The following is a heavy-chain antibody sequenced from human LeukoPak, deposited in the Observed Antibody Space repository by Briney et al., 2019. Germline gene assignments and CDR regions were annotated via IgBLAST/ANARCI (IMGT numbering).Heavy chain of an antibody. CDR3: ERETTVVTLNWFDP. Sequence: ASVTVSFKASGGTFSIYAISWVRQAPGQGLEWMGRIIPILGIANYAQKFQGRVTITADKSTSTAYMELSSLRSEDTAVYYCERETTVVTLNWFDPWGQGTLVTVSS. CDR2: IIPILGIA. CDR1: GGTFSIYA. J-gene: IGHJ5*02. V-gene: IGHV1-69*04. D-gene: IGHD4-23*01.